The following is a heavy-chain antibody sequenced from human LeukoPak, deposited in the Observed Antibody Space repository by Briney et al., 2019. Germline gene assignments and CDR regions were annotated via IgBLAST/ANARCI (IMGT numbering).Heavy chain of an antibody. V-gene: IGHV4-39*07. D-gene: IGHD6-19*01. CDR1: GGSISSSSYY. CDR2: IYYSGST. CDR3: ARGPLAVAPFDY. Sequence: SETLSLTCTVSGGSISSSSYYWGWIRQPPGKGLEWIGSIYYSGSTYYNPSLKSRVTISVDTSKNQFSLKLSSVTAADTAVYYCARGPLAVAPFDYWGQGTLVTVSS. J-gene: IGHJ4*02.